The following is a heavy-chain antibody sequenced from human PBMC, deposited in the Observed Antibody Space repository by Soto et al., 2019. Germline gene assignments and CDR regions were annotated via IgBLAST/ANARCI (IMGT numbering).Heavy chain of an antibody. D-gene: IGHD2-15*01. CDR3: ARGVVVVVAATLGEDWFDP. J-gene: IGHJ5*02. V-gene: IGHV4-30-4*01. Sequence: SETLSLTCTVSGGSISSGDYYWSWIRQPPGKGLEWIGYIYYSGSTYYNPSLKSRVTISVDTSKNQFSLKLSSVTAADTGVYYCARGVVVVVAATLGEDWFDPWGQGTLVTVSS. CDR1: GGSISSGDYY. CDR2: IYYSGST.